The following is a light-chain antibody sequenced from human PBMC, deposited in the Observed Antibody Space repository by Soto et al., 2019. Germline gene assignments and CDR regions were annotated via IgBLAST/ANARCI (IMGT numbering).Light chain of an antibody. CDR2: NVS. Sequence: QSALTQPASVSGSPGQSITISCTGTSSDVGCYNYVSLYQQHPGKAPKLMIYNVSNRPSGVSNRFSGSKSGNTASLTISGLQAEDEADYYCSSYTSSSTLEFGGGTKVTVL. V-gene: IGLV2-14*01. CDR3: SSYTSSSTLE. J-gene: IGLJ2*01. CDR1: SSDVGCYNY.